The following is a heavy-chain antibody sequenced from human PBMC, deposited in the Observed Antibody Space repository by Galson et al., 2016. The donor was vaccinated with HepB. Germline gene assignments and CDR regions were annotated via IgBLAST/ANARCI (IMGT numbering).Heavy chain of an antibody. Sequence: SLRLSCAASGFVFSAYGFNWIRQAPGKGLEWVSSISNAGSNRNYADSVQGRFTITRDNDKHTLYLQMNSRRAEDTAVYYCARSGGTYSNSSYYFDFWGQGTLVAVSS. CDR3: ARSGGTYSNSSYYFDF. CDR1: GFVFSAYG. J-gene: IGHJ4*02. D-gene: IGHD6-6*01. CDR2: ISNAGSNR. V-gene: IGHV3-21*01.